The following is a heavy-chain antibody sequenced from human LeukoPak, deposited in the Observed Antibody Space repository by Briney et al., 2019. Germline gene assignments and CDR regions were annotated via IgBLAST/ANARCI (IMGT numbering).Heavy chain of an antibody. Sequence: GGSLRLSSAPSVFTSKRYNMHRGARAPSKEVEWVAFVEDDESSYSYADSVKGRFTISRDNSKSTVYLQMNSLRPEDTAVYYCVKDGRKYMFDYWGQGILVTVSS. CDR1: VFTSKRYN. J-gene: IGHJ4*02. V-gene: IGHV3-30*02. D-gene: IGHD1-1*01. CDR2: VEDDESSY. CDR3: VKDGRKYMFDY.